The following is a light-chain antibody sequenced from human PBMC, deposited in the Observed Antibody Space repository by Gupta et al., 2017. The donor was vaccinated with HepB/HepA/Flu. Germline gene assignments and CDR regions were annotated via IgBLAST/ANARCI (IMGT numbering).Light chain of an antibody. CDR1: QSVSSSY. CDR3: QQDGSSPGT. V-gene: IGKV3-20*01. Sequence: DIVLTQSPRTLSLSPGERATLSCRASQSVSSSYLAWYQQKPGQAPRLLIYGASSRATGIPDRFSGSGSGTDFTLTISRLEPEDFAVYYCQQDGSSPGTFGQGTKVEIK. J-gene: IGKJ1*01. CDR2: GAS.